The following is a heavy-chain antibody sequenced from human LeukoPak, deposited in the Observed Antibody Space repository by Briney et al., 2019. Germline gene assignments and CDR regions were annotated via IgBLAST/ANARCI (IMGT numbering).Heavy chain of an antibody. CDR2: IYSGGST. Sequence: GGSLRLSFAAPGFTVSSNYMSWVRQAPGKGLEWVSVIYSGGSTYYADSVKGRFTISRDNYKNTLYLQMNSLRAEDTAVYYCASPESLDYWGQGTLVTVSS. V-gene: IGHV3-53*01. CDR1: GFTVSSNY. CDR3: ASPESLDY. J-gene: IGHJ4*02.